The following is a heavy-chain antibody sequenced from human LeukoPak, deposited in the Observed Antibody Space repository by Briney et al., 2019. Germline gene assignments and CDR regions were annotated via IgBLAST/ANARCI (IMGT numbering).Heavy chain of an antibody. J-gene: IGHJ4*02. CDR3: AREGQNWYYFDY. V-gene: IGHV4-39*07. Sequence: PSETLSLTCTVSGGSISSSSYYWGWIRQPPGKGLEWIGSIYYSGSTYYNPSLKSRVTISVDTSKNQFSLKLSSVTAADTAVYYCAREGQNWYYFDYWGQGTLVTVSS. D-gene: IGHD2/OR15-2a*01. CDR2: IYYSGST. CDR1: GGSISSSSYY.